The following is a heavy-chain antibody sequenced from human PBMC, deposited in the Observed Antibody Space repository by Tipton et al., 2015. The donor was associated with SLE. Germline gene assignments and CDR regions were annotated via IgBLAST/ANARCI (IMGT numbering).Heavy chain of an antibody. J-gene: IGHJ4*02. Sequence: QSGAEVRKPGASVKVSCKASGYTFTTYDISWVRQAPGQGLEWMGWISTYNGNTNYAQKLQGRVTMTTDTSTTTAYMELRSLRSDDTAVYYCARSYYGSRHYYTHADHWGQGTQVTVSS. CDR2: ISTYNGNT. CDR1: GYTFTTYD. V-gene: IGHV1-18*01. D-gene: IGHD3-10*01. CDR3: ARSYYGSRHYYTHADH.